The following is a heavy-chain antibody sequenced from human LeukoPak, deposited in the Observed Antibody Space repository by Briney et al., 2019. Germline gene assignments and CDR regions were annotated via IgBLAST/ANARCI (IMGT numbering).Heavy chain of an antibody. J-gene: IGHJ5*02. CDR3: VKSPYYDILTGYFNWFDP. Sequence: GGSLRLSCSASGFTFSSYAMHWVRQAPGKGLEYVSAISSNGGSTYYADSVKGRFTISRDNSKNTLYLQMSSLRAEDTTVYYCVKSPYYDILTGYFNWFDPWGQGTLVTVSS. D-gene: IGHD3-9*01. CDR1: GFTFSSYA. CDR2: ISSNGGST. V-gene: IGHV3-64D*06.